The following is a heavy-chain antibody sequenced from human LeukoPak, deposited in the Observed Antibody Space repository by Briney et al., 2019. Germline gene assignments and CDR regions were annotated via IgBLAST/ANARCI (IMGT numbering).Heavy chain of an antibody. V-gene: IGHV1-2*02. D-gene: IGHD3-9*01. J-gene: IGHJ3*02. CDR3: ASSITIFSGGAFDI. CDR1: GYTFTGYY. Sequence: ASVKVSCKASGYTFTGYYMHWVRQAPGQGLEWMGWINPNSGVTKYAQKFQGRVTMTRDTSISTAYMELSRLRSDDTAVYYCASSITIFSGGAFDIWGQGTMVTVSS. CDR2: INPNSGVT.